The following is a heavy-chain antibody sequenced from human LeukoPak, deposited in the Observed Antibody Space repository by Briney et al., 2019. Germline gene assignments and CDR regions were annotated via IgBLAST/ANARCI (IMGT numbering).Heavy chain of an antibody. J-gene: IGHJ4*02. Sequence: SETLSLTCTVSGYSISSGYYWGWIRQPPGQGLEWIGSIYHSGSTYYNPSLKSRVTISVDTSKNQFSLKLSSVTAADTAVYYCARDGGSYYAFDYWGQGTLVTVSS. V-gene: IGHV4-38-2*02. CDR2: IYHSGST. CDR1: GYSISSGYY. CDR3: ARDGGSYYAFDY. D-gene: IGHD1-26*01.